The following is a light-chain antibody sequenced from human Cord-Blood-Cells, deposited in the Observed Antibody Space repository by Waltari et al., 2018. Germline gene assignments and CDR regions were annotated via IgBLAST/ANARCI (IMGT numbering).Light chain of an antibody. Sequence: EIVLTHSPGTLSLSPGERATLPCRASQSVSSSYLAWYQQKPGQAPRLLIYGASSRATGIPDRFSGSGSRTDFTLNISRLEPEDLAVYYCQQYGSSPLTCGGGTKVE. J-gene: IGKJ4*01. CDR1: QSVSSSY. CDR2: GAS. CDR3: QQYGSSPLT. V-gene: IGKV3-20*01.